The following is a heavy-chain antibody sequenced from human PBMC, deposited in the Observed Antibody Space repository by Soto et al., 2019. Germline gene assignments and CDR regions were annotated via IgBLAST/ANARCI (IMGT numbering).Heavy chain of an antibody. Sequence: ASVKVSCKASGYTFTSYAMHWVRQAPGQRLEWMGWINAGNGNTKYSQKFQGRVTITRATSASTAYMQLSSMRSEDTAVYYCARGSRVYYDFQPPFDYWGQGTLVTVSS. V-gene: IGHV1-3*01. J-gene: IGHJ4*02. CDR3: ARGSRVYYDFQPPFDY. CDR1: GYTFTSYA. CDR2: INAGNGNT. D-gene: IGHD3-3*01.